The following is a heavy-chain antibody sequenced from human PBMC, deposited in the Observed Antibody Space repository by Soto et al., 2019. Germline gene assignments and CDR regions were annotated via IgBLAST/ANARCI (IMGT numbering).Heavy chain of an antibody. CDR1: GGTFSSYA. Sequence: SVKVSCKTSGGTFSSYAISWVRQAPGQGLEWMGGIIPIFGTANYAQKFQGRVTMTEDTSTDTAYMELSRLRSEDTAVYYCATDLSYTVGIAAAGTWSWGQGTLVIVSS. V-gene: IGHV1-69*06. J-gene: IGHJ5*02. CDR2: IIPIFGTA. D-gene: IGHD6-13*01. CDR3: ATDLSYTVGIAAAGTWS.